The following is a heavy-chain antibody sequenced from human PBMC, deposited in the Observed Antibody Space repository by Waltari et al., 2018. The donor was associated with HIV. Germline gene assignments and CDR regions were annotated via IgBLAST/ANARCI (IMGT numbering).Heavy chain of an antibody. CDR3: ARDKGLWFGELLGDY. CDR2: ISAYNGNT. V-gene: IGHV1-18*01. D-gene: IGHD3-10*01. Sequence: QVQLVQSGAEVKKPGASVTVSCTASGSTLHSSGISWVRQAPGQGLEWMGWISAYNGNTNYAQKLQGRVTMTTDTSTSTAYMELRSLRSDDTAVYYCARDKGLWFGELLGDYWGQGTLVTVSS. CDR1: GSTLHSSG. J-gene: IGHJ4*02.